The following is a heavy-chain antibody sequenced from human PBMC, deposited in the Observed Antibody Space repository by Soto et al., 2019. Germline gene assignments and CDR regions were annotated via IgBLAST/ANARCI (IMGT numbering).Heavy chain of an antibody. Sequence: GRSLRLSCAVAGYNFGNHWMHWARQAPGKGLEWVSRMNSDGGSINYADSVKGRFTVSRDNAKNTLYLQMNSLRVADTAVYYCAMAEVDYWAPGTLVTVSS. CDR2: MNSDGGSI. J-gene: IGHJ4*02. CDR3: AMAEVDY. V-gene: IGHV3-74*01. CDR1: GYNFGNHW.